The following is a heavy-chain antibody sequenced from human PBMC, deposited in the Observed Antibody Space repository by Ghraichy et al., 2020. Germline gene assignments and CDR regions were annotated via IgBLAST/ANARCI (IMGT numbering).Heavy chain of an antibody. CDR2: ITSSGDKT. CDR3: ARTNGASLVYYHGMDV. Sequence: GGSLRLSCAASGFTFSDYYMSWIRQAPGKGLEWVSYITSSGDKTFYADSVKGRFTISRDNAKNSLFLQMNSLRAEDTAVYYCARTNGASLVYYHGMDVWGQGTTVTVSS. D-gene: IGHD4-17*01. V-gene: IGHV3-11*01. CDR1: GFTFSDYY. J-gene: IGHJ6*02.